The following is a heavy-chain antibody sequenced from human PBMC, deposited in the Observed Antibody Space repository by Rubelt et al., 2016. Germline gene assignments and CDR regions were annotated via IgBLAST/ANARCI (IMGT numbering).Heavy chain of an antibody. V-gene: IGHV3-30*02. Sequence: VQLLESGGGLVQPGGSLRLSCAASGLTFGSYAIHWVRQAPGRGLEWLAFISHDGSHENYVDSVRGRFSSSSDSSKNTLYLQMNNLRVEDSAVYHCAKDSTWAFDFWGQGTRVTVSS. J-gene: IGHJ4*02. CDR1: GLTFGSYA. CDR3: AKDSTWAFDF. CDR2: ISHDGSHE.